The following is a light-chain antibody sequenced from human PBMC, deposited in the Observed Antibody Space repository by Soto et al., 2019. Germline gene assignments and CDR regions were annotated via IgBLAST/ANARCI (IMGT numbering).Light chain of an antibody. CDR3: QLYNNWPPLT. CDR1: QSVSSN. J-gene: IGKJ4*01. V-gene: IGKV3-15*01. CDR2: GAS. Sequence: EIVMTQSPATLSVSPGERATLSCRASQSVSSNLAWYQQKPGQAPRLLIYGASTRATGIPASFSGSGSGTDFTLTISSLQSEDFSLYYCQLYNNWPPLTFGGGTKVEIK.